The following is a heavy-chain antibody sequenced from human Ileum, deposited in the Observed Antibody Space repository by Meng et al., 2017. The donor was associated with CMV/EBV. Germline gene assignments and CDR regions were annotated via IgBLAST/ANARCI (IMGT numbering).Heavy chain of an antibody. CDR3: ARGPTGFDY. CDR1: RDTLSNYA. Sequence: SVKVSCKASRDTLSNYAINWVRQAPGQGLEWMGGIIPLFGTSNYAQKFQGRVTITRDDSTNTAYMALSSLKSDDTAIYYCARGPTGFDYWGQGTLVTVSS. J-gene: IGHJ4*02. CDR2: IIPLFGTS. D-gene: IGHD3-9*01. V-gene: IGHV1-69*05.